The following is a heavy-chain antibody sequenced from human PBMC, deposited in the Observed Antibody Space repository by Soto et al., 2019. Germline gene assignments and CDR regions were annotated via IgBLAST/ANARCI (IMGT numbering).Heavy chain of an antibody. D-gene: IGHD3-10*01. J-gene: IGHJ4*02. V-gene: IGHV3-30*02. CDR1: GFSLRTYG. CDR3: AGGRYGSGTYDFDY. CDR2: IWYDGTKK. Sequence: GGSLRLSCAASGFSLRTYGMQWLRRAPGKGLEWVAFIWYDGTKKFYANSVKGRSTISKDNSNNILYLQMNSLRAEDTAVYYCAGGRYGSGTYDFDYWGQGTLVTVSS.